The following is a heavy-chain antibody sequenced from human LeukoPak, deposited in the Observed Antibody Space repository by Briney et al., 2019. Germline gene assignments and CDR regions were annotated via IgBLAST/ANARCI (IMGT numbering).Heavy chain of an antibody. D-gene: IGHD5-12*01. Sequence: GGSLRLSCAASGFTFSSYGMHWVRQAPGKGLEWVAVISYDGSNKYYADSVKGRFTISRDNSKNTLYLQMNSLRSEDTAVYYCARGWKYSGYDYPTGIHYWGQGTLVTVSS. CDR3: ARGWKYSGYDYPTGIHY. J-gene: IGHJ4*02. CDR1: GFTFSSYG. CDR2: ISYDGSNK. V-gene: IGHV3-30*03.